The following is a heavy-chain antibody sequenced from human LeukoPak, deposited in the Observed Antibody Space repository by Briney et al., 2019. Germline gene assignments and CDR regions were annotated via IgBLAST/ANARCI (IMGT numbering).Heavy chain of an antibody. V-gene: IGHV3-30-3*02. D-gene: IGHD3-10*01. CDR2: ISYDGSNK. Sequence: PGGSLRLSCAASGFTFSSYAMHWVRQAPGKGLEWVAVISYDGSNKYYADSVKGRFTISRDNSKNTLYLQMNSLRAEDTAVYYCAKIPGVWGKGTTVTVSS. CDR3: AKIPGV. CDR1: GFTFSSYA. J-gene: IGHJ6*04.